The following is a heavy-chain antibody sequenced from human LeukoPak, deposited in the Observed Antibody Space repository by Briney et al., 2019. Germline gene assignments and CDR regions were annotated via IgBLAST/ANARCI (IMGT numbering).Heavy chain of an antibody. V-gene: IGHV1-2*02. CDR3: ARDSGGYDYFGH. CDR2: INPNSGGT. CDR1: GYIFTTYY. D-gene: IGHD5-12*01. J-gene: IGHJ4*02. Sequence: ASVKVSCKASGYIFTTYYMHWVRQAPGQGLEWMGWINPNSGGTNYAQKFQGRVTMTRDTSISTAYMELSRLRSDDTAVYYCARDSGGYDYFGHWGQGTLVTVSS.